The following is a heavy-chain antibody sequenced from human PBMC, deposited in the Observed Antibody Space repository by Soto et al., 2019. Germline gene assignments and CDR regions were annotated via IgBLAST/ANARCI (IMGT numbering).Heavy chain of an antibody. Sequence: QVQLVESGGGVVQPGRSLRLSCAASGFTFSSYAMHWVRQAPGKGLEWVAVISYDGSNKYYADSVKGRFTISRDNSKNPLYLQMNSLRAEDTAVYYCARAGGHYGDYFDYWGQGTLVTVSS. V-gene: IGHV3-30-3*01. D-gene: IGHD4-17*01. CDR3: ARAGGHYGDYFDY. CDR2: ISYDGSNK. CDR1: GFTFSSYA. J-gene: IGHJ4*02.